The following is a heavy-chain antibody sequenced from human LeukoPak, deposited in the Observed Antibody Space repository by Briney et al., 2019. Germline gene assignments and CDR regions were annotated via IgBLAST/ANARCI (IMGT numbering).Heavy chain of an antibody. V-gene: IGHV3-7*01. CDR2: IKHDGSEK. CDR3: ARDTGWTYAYYYYMDV. Sequence: GGSLRLSCAASGFIFSSYWMSWVRQAPGKGLEWVGNIKHDGSEKYYVDSVKGRFTISRDNAKNSLYLQMNSLRAEDTAVYFCARDTGWTYAYYYYMDVWGKGTTVTVSS. CDR1: GFIFSSYW. D-gene: IGHD3/OR15-3a*01. J-gene: IGHJ6*03.